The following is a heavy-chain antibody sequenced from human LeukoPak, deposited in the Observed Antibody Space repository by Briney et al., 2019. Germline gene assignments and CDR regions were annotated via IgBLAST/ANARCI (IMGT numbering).Heavy chain of an antibody. CDR3: ARDALVGGNHYTDH. V-gene: IGHV3-74*01. CDR1: GFNFSNYW. CDR2: INTYGSSL. D-gene: IGHD3-10*01. J-gene: IGHJ4*02. Sequence: PGRSRRLSCAASGFNFSNYWVHRVRHAPGKGRVWVSRINTYGSSLSYADSVEGRFTIWRDNAEKTLYLQINSLRGEDTAVYYCARDALVGGNHYTDHWGQGTLVIVSS.